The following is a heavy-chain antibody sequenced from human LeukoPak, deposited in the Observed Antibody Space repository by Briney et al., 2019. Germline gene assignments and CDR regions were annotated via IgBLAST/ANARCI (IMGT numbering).Heavy chain of an antibody. CDR3: ARSYHSWNYYMDV. CDR2: INHSGST. CDR1: GGSFSGYY. Sequence: SETLSLTCAVYGGSFSGYYWSWIRQPPGKGLEWLGEINHSGSTNYNPSLKSRVTISVDTSKNQFSLKLSSVTAADTAVYYCARSYHSWNYYMDVWGKGTTVTVSS. J-gene: IGHJ6*03. V-gene: IGHV4-34*01. D-gene: IGHD1-20*01.